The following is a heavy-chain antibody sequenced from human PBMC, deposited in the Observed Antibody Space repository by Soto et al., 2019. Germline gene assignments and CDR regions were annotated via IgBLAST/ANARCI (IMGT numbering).Heavy chain of an antibody. Sequence: QVQLVESGGGVVQPGRSLRLSCAASGFTFSSYAMHWVRQAPGKGLEWVAVISYDGSNKYYADSVKGRFTISRDNSKNTLYLQMNSLRAEDTAVYYCARADDVTMIVVVIGYFDYWGQGTLVTGSS. J-gene: IGHJ4*02. CDR3: ARADDVTMIVVVIGYFDY. D-gene: IGHD3-22*01. V-gene: IGHV3-30-3*01. CDR1: GFTFSSYA. CDR2: ISYDGSNK.